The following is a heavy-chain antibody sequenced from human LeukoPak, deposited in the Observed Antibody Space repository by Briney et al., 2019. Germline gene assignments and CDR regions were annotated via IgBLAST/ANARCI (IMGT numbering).Heavy chain of an antibody. J-gene: IGHJ4*02. CDR3: AKERYCTSTNCYGLDC. Sequence: PGGSLRLSRAASGFTFSSHAMSWVRQAPGKGLEWVSAISGSGGSTDYADSVKGRFTISRDNSKNTVYLPMNSLRAEDTAVYYCAKERYCTSTNCYGLDCWVQGTLVSVSS. D-gene: IGHD2-2*01. CDR1: GFTFSSHA. CDR2: ISGSGGST. V-gene: IGHV3-23*01.